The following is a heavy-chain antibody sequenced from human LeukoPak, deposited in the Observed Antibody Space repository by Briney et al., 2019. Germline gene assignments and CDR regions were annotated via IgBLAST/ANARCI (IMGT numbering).Heavy chain of an antibody. CDR2: ISPYNGDR. J-gene: IGHJ3*01. D-gene: IGHD3-9*01. CDR3: AREKNDILTGYPDVFDV. V-gene: IGHV1-18*04. CDR1: GYTFTGYY. Sequence: ASVKVSCKASGYTFTGYYMHWVRQAPGQGLEWMGWISPYNGDRNFAQKVQGRVTMTTDTSTSTAYMELRSLRSDDTAIYYCAREKNDILTGYPDVFDVWGQGTLVSVSS.